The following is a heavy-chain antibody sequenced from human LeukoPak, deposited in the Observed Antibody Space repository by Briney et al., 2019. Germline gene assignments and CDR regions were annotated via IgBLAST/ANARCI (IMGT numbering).Heavy chain of an antibody. CDR1: DGSVSSGTYY. Sequence: SETLSLTCTISDGSVSSGTYYWGWIRQSPGKGLEWIGSIHYSGSSYYNPSLKSRAAIFVGTSRDQVSMDLSYVTAADTALYYCVRHISANPGYFDSCGQGTLFTVSS. V-gene: IGHV4-39*01. CDR3: VRHISANPGYFDS. J-gene: IGHJ4*02. CDR2: IHYSGSS.